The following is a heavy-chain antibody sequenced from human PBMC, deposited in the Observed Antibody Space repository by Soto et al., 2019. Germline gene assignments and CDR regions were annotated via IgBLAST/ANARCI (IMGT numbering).Heavy chain of an antibody. Sequence: GGSLRLSCAASGFTFSSYVMHWVRQAPGKGLEWVAVISYDGSNKYYADSVKGRFTISRDNSKNTLYLQMNSLRAEDTAVYYCAKPPDVLLWFGEFLSWGQGTLVTVSS. V-gene: IGHV3-30*18. CDR3: AKPPDVLLWFGEFLS. D-gene: IGHD3-10*01. CDR1: GFTFSSYV. J-gene: IGHJ5*02. CDR2: ISYDGSNK.